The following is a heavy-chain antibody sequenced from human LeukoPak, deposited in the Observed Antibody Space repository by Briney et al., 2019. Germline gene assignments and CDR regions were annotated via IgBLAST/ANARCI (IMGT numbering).Heavy chain of an antibody. CDR2: ISYSGITI. J-gene: IGHJ4*02. V-gene: IGHV3-11*01. Sequence: PGGSLRLSCGASGFTFSDYSMSWIRPAPGKGMEWVSYISYSGITIYYADSVKGRFTISRDNAKTSLFLQMDSLRAEDTAVYYCASGSAYYDSSGYYWGRFDYWGQGTLVTVSS. CDR1: GFTFSDYS. CDR3: ASGSAYYDSSGYYWGRFDY. D-gene: IGHD3-22*01.